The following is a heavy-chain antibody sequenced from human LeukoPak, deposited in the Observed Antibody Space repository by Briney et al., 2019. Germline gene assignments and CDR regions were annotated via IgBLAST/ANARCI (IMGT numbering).Heavy chain of an antibody. J-gene: IGHJ3*01. CDR1: GFTFSKYA. D-gene: IGHD4-23*01. CDR2: ISSHGSST. Sequence: GGSLRLSCAASGFTFSKYAMFWVRQAPGKGLEFVSAISSHGSSTYYANSLKGRFNISRDNSKNTLYLQMRSLRPEDTAVYYCASTFQRNGGNNPRDSPHQNYAFDVWGQGTMVTVSS. V-gene: IGHV3-64*01. CDR3: ASTFQRNGGNNPRDSPHQNYAFDV.